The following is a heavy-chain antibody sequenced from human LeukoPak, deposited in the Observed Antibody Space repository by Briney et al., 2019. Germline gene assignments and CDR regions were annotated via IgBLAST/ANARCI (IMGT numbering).Heavy chain of an antibody. CDR1: GFTFSSCS. D-gene: IGHD1-26*01. V-gene: IGHV3-21*01. J-gene: IGHJ4*02. Sequence: GGSLRLSCAASGFTFSSCSMNWVRQSPGKGLEWVSSISSSSSYIYYADSVKGRFTISRDNAKNSLYLQMNSLRAEDTAVYYCARDRRVGATGGDYWGQGTLVTVSS. CDR3: ARDRRVGATGGDY. CDR2: ISSSSSYI.